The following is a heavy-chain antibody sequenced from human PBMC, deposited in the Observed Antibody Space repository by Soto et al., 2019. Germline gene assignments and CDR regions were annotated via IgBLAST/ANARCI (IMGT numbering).Heavy chain of an antibody. Sequence: GASVKVSCKASGRTFSSYPISWVRQAPGQGLEWMGGIIPIFGTANYAQKFQGRVTITADESTSTAYMELSSLRSEDTAVYYCARDSPSASYYYYGMDVWGQGTTVTVSS. CDR1: GRTFSSYP. J-gene: IGHJ6*02. CDR2: IIPIFGTA. CDR3: ARDSPSASYYYYGMDV. V-gene: IGHV1-69*13.